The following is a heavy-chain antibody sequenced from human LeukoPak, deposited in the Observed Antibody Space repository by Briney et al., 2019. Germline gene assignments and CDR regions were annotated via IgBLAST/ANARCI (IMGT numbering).Heavy chain of an antibody. CDR3: AKLPDGYSSGSDAFDI. CDR1: GFTFSSYG. Sequence: GGSLRLSCAASGFTFSSYGMHWVRQAPGKGLEWVAVISYDGSNKYYADSVKGRFTISRDNSKNTLYLQMNSLRAEDTAVYYCAKLPDGYSSGSDAFDIWGQGAMVTVSS. D-gene: IGHD6-19*01. J-gene: IGHJ3*02. CDR2: ISYDGSNK. V-gene: IGHV3-30*18.